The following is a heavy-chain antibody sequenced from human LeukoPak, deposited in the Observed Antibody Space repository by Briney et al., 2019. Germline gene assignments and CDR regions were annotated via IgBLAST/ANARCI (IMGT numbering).Heavy chain of an antibody. J-gene: IGHJ6*03. Sequence: PSETLSLTCAVHGGSFRGYYWSWLRQPPGKALEWIGEINHSGSTNYNPSLKSRVTISVDTSKNQFSLKLSSVTAADTAVYYCARGSGQLNYYYYYYMDVWGKGTTVTVSS. CDR1: GGSFRGYY. V-gene: IGHV4-34*01. CDR3: ARGSGQLNYYYYYYMDV. D-gene: IGHD2-2*01. CDR2: INHSGST.